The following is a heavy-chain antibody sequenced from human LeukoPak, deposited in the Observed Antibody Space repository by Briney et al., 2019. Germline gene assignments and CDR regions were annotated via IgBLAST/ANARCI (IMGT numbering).Heavy chain of an antibody. CDR2: INPNGGGT. CDR3: ARSPNGIAARYNWFDP. J-gene: IGHJ5*02. CDR1: GYTFTGYY. V-gene: IGHV1-2*02. Sequence: ASVKVSCKASGYTFTGYYMHWVRQAPGQGLEWMGWINPNGGGTNYAQKFQGRVTMTRDTSISTAYMELSRLRSDDTAVYYCARSPNGIAARYNWFDPWGQGTLVTVSS. D-gene: IGHD6-6*01.